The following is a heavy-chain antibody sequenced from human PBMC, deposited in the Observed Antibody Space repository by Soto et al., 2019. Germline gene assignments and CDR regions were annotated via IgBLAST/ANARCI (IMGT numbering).Heavy chain of an antibody. CDR1: GGSISSYY. V-gene: IGHV4-59*12. J-gene: IGHJ5*02. Sequence: SETLSLTCTASGGSISSYYWSWIRQPPGKGLEWIGYIDYSGNTNYNPSLKSRVTISADTSKNQVSLNLSSVTAADTAVYYCARLLGCSTTSCYSIWFDPWGQGTLVTVS. D-gene: IGHD2-2*01. CDR2: IDYSGNT. CDR3: ARLLGCSTTSCYSIWFDP.